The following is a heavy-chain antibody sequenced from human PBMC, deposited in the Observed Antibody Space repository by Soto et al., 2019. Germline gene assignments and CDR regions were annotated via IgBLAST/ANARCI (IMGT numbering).Heavy chain of an antibody. CDR1: GFTFGGYA. V-gene: IGHV3-49*03. J-gene: IGHJ6*02. CDR2: IRSKAYGGTT. D-gene: IGHD6-13*01. CDR3: TGAAAGYYYYGMDV. Sequence: PGGSLRLCCSASGFTFGGYAISWFRQAPGGGLELVGFIRSKAYGGTTEYAASVKGRFTISRDDSKSIAYLQMNSLKTEDTAVYYCTGAAAGYYYYGMDVWGQGTTVTVSS.